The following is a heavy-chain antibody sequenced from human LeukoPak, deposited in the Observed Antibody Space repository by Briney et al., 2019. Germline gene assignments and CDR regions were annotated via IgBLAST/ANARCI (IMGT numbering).Heavy chain of an antibody. V-gene: IGHV3-23*01. CDR1: GFTFSSYA. Sequence: GGSLRLSCAASGFTFSSYAMSWVRQAPGKGLEWVSAISGSGGSTYYADSVKGRFTISRDNSKNTLYLQMNSLRAEDTAVYYCAKSYYDSSGYRANDAFGIWGQGTMVTVSS. D-gene: IGHD3-22*01. CDR3: AKSYYDSSGYRANDAFGI. J-gene: IGHJ3*02. CDR2: ISGSGGST.